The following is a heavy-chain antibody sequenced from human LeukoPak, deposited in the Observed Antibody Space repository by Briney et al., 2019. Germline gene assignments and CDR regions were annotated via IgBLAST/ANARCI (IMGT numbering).Heavy chain of an antibody. V-gene: IGHV1-2*02. J-gene: IGHJ4*02. CDR3: ARNGYSSGWYEYYFDY. Sequence: ASVKVSCKASGYTFTGYYMHGVRQAPGQGLEWMGWINPNSGGTNYAQKFQDRVTMTRDTSISTAYMELSRLRSDDTAVYYCARNGYSSGWYEYYFDYWGQGTLVTVSS. CDR2: INPNSGGT. CDR1: GYTFTGYY. D-gene: IGHD6-19*01.